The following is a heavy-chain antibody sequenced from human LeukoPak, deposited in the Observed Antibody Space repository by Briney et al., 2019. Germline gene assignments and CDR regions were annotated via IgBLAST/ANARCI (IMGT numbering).Heavy chain of an antibody. V-gene: IGHV4-38-2*01. Sequence: SETLSLTCAVSGYSISSGYYWGWIRQPPGKGLEWIGSTYHSGSTYYNPSLKSRVTISVDTSKNQFSLEPSSMTASDTAIYYCARSRDGYDFGYWGQGTLVTVSS. CDR3: ARSRDGYDFGY. CDR2: TYHSGST. J-gene: IGHJ4*02. CDR1: GYSISSGYY. D-gene: IGHD5-24*01.